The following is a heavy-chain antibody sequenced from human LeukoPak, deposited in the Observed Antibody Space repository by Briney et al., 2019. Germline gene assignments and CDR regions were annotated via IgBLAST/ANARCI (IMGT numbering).Heavy chain of an antibody. V-gene: IGHV3-23*01. D-gene: IGHD3-9*01. CDR2: ISGSGGST. CDR3: AKESEVLRYFDWLLEANFDY. CDR1: GFTFSSYA. J-gene: IGHJ4*02. Sequence: GGSLRLSCAASGFTFSSYAVSWVRQAPGKGLEWVSAISGSGGSTYYADSVKGRFTISRDNSKNTLYLQMNSLRAEDTAVYYCAKESEVLRYFDWLLEANFDYWGQGTLVTVSS.